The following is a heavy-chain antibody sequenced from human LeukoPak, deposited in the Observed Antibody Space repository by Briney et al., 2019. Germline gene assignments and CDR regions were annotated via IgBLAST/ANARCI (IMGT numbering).Heavy chain of an antibody. CDR1: GFTFGSYG. CDR3: AIMLRYYDGSGYWVK. CDR2: ITPNADRT. D-gene: IGHD3-22*01. Sequence: PGGSLRLSCAASGFTFGSYGMSWVRQAPGKGLEWVSFITPNADRTSYADSVEGPCTISRDNPRNTLYMQMNSLRDEDTALYYSAIMLRYYDGSGYWVKWGQGTLVTVSS. V-gene: IGHV3-23*01. J-gene: IGHJ1*01.